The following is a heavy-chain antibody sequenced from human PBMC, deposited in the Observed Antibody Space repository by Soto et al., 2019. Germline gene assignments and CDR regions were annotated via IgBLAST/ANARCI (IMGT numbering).Heavy chain of an antibody. CDR3: ARDLAKGGGSAGFDY. Sequence: ASVKVSCKASGYTFTGYYIHWVRQAPGQGLEWMGWIDPNSGGTKYPQKFQGRVTMTRDTSIRTVYMSLTGLKSDDTAVYFCARDLAKGGGSAGFDYWGQGTLVTVSS. J-gene: IGHJ4*02. CDR1: GYTFTGYY. V-gene: IGHV1-2*02. CDR2: IDPNSGGT. D-gene: IGHD2-15*01.